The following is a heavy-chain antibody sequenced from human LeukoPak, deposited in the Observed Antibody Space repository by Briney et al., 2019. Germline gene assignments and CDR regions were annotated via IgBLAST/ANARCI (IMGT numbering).Heavy chain of an antibody. CDR3: TTDQGNSTGHHYFDY. D-gene: IGHD2/OR15-2a*01. Sequence: GESLRLSCVASEFTLNNAWINWVRQAPGKGLEWIARIKSKADGETTQYAASVKGRFTISRDDLKNTLFLQMNGLQIEDTAMYYCTTDQGNSTGHHYFDYWGQGTLVTVSS. CDR2: IKSKADGETT. CDR1: EFTLNNAW. V-gene: IGHV3-15*01. J-gene: IGHJ4*02.